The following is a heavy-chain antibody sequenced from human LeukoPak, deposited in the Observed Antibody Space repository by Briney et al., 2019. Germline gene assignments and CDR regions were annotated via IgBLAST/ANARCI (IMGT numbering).Heavy chain of an antibody. CDR2: INHSGST. Sequence: KTSETLSLTCAVYGGSFSGYYWSWIRQPPGKGLEWIGEINHSGSTNYNPSLKSRVTISVDRSKNQFSLKLSSVTAADTAVYYCAGDMVRGVDDAFDIWGQGTMVTVSS. V-gene: IGHV4-34*01. CDR1: GGSFSGYY. D-gene: IGHD3-10*01. J-gene: IGHJ3*02. CDR3: AGDMVRGVDDAFDI.